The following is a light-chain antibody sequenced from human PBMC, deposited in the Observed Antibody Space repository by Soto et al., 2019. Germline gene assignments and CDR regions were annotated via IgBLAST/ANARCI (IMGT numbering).Light chain of an antibody. V-gene: IGKV3-15*01. CDR2: GAS. J-gene: IGKJ4*01. CDR1: QSVSSN. Sequence: EIVMTQSPATLSVSPGERATLSCRASQSVSSNLAWYQQKPGQAPRLLIYGASTSAPGIPARFSGSGSGTEFTLTISSLQSEDFAVYYCQQYNNWLGVPFGGGTKEELK. CDR3: QQYNNWLGVP.